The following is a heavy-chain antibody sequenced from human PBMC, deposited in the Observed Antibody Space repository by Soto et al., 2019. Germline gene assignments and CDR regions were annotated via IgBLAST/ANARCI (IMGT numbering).Heavy chain of an antibody. CDR1: GFTFGDYG. J-gene: IGHJ5*02. Sequence: GVLRLSCKAFGFTFGDYGMSWFRQAPGKGLEWVGFIRTKDYGEATEYAASVKGRFTISRDDSDRIVYLQMNSLTSGDTAIYYCSRSTTVTRKSDPWGQGTLVTVSS. D-gene: IGHD4-17*01. CDR2: IRTKDYGEAT. V-gene: IGHV3-49*03. CDR3: SRSTTVTRKSDP.